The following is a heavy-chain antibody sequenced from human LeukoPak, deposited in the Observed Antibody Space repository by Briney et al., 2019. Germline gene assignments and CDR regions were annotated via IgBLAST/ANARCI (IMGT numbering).Heavy chain of an antibody. D-gene: IGHD5-24*01. Sequence: SETLSLTCTVSGGSISSGSYYWGWIRQPPGKGLEWIGSIYYSGSTYYNPSLKSRVTISVDTSKNQFSLKLSSVTAADTAVYYCARGKRWLLSYYFDYWGQGTLVTVSS. CDR1: GGSISSGSYY. V-gene: IGHV4-39*07. CDR2: IYYSGST. CDR3: ARGKRWLLSYYFDY. J-gene: IGHJ4*02.